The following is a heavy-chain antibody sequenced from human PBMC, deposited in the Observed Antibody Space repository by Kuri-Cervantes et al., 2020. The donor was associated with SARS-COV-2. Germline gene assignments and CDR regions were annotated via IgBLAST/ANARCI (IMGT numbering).Heavy chain of an antibody. Sequence: SETLSLTCTVSGGSVSSYYWSWIRQPPGKGLEWIGYIYYSGSTNYNPSLKSRVTISGDTSKNQFSLKLSSVTAADTAVYYSARQVVVAATGGDWFDPWGQGTLVTVSS. CDR3: ARQVVVAATGGDWFDP. CDR1: GGSVSSYY. V-gene: IGHV4-59*08. CDR2: IYYSGST. J-gene: IGHJ5*02. D-gene: IGHD2-15*01.